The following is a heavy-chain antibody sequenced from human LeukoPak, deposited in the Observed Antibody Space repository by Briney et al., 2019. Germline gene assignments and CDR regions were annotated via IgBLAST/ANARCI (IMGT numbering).Heavy chain of an antibody. D-gene: IGHD7-27*01. CDR2: IKDDGSET. Sequence: GGSLRLSCGTSGFTFNKSWMSWVRQAPGKGPEWVASIKDDGSETFRADSVRGRFTISRDNARGTLYVQMNTLRAEDTAVYYCATYTNWVAGDVWGQGTTVTVSS. J-gene: IGHJ6*02. CDR3: ATYTNWVAGDV. CDR1: GFTFNKSW. V-gene: IGHV3-7*01.